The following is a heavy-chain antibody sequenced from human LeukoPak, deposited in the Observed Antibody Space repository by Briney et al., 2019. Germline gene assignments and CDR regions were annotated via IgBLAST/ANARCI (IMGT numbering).Heavy chain of an antibody. CDR2: IYDTGST. J-gene: IGHJ4*02. Sequence: PSETLSLTCTVSGDSIRSNNYYWGWIRQPPGKGLEWIGSIYDTGSTYYNPSLKSRVIISVDTSKNQFSLKLSSVTAADTAVYYCARAHGGWHYFDYWGQGTLVTVSS. V-gene: IGHV4-39*07. CDR1: GDSIRSNNYY. CDR3: ARAHGGWHYFDY. D-gene: IGHD6-19*01.